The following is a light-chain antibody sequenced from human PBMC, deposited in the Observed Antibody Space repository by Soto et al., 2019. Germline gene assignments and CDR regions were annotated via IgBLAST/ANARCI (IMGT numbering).Light chain of an antibody. CDR2: AAS. V-gene: IGKV1-27*01. CDR3: QKYNSAPYT. Sequence: GGRVTITSRASQGISNYLAWYQQKPGKVPKLLIYAASTLQSGVPSRFSGSGSGTDFTLTISSLQPEDVATYYCQKYNSAPYTFGQGTKVDIK. CDR1: QGISNY. J-gene: IGKJ2*01.